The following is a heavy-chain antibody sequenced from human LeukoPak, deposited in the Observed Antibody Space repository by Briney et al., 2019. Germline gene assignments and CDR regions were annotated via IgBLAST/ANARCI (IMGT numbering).Heavy chain of an antibody. CDR3: ARSRVLMVYATSPRDLQH. J-gene: IGHJ1*01. V-gene: IGHV7-4-1*02. CDR1: GYTFTNSA. CDR2: INTNTGNP. Sequence: ASVKVSCKASGYTFTNSAMDWVRQAPGQGLEWMGWINTNTGNPTYAQGFTGRFVFSLDTSVSTAYLQISSLKAEDTAVYYCARSRVLMVYATSPRDLQHWGQGTLVTVSS. D-gene: IGHD2-8*01.